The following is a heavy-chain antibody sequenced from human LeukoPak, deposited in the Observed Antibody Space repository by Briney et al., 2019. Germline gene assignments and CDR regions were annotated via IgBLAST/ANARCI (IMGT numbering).Heavy chain of an antibody. D-gene: IGHD2-15*01. Sequence: SETLSLTCTVSGASISSSYWSWIRQPPGKGLEWIGYIYYSGTTNYNPSLKSRLTISVDTSKNQFSLKLSSVTAADTAVYYCAKRGYCSGGTCLTFDLWGQGTLVTVSS. V-gene: IGHV4-59*08. CDR3: AKRGYCSGGTCLTFDL. CDR2: IYYSGTT. J-gene: IGHJ4*02. CDR1: GASISSSY.